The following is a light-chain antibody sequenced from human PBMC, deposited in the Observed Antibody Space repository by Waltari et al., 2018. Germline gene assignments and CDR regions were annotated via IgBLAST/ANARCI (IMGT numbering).Light chain of an antibody. CDR2: GAS. CDR1: QSVSGSN. Sequence: EIVLTQSPGTLSLSPGEGATLSCRASQSVSGSNLAWSQHKPGQPPRLLIYGASNRAAGIPDRCSGSGSGTDYTLTISRLEPEDFAVYYCHQYGTSPITYGQGTRLEIE. J-gene: IGKJ5*01. V-gene: IGKV3-20*01. CDR3: HQYGTSPIT.